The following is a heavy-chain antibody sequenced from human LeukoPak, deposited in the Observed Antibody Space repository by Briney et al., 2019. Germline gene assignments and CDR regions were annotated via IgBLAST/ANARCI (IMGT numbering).Heavy chain of an antibody. J-gene: IGHJ4*02. Sequence: PGGSLRLSCAASGFTFSDYYMSWIRQAPGKGLEWVSYISSSSYTNHADSVKGRFTISRDNAKNSLYLQMKSLRDEDTAIYYCARDYGDLPARVPYFDYWGQGTLVTVSS. V-gene: IGHV3-11*06. CDR2: ISSSSYT. CDR1: GFTFSDYY. D-gene: IGHD4-17*01. CDR3: ARDYGDLPARVPYFDY.